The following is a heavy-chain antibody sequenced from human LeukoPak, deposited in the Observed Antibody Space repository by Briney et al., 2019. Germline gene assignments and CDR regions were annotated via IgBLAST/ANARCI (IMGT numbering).Heavy chain of an antibody. Sequence: ASVKVSFKASGYTFTSYDINWVRQATGQGLEWMGWMNPNSGNTGYAQKFQGRVTMTRNTSISTAYMELSSLRSEDTAVYYCARTVAEGSSWYPLYYYYGMDVWGQGTTVTVSS. V-gene: IGHV1-8*01. J-gene: IGHJ6*02. CDR1: GYTFTSYD. CDR3: ARTVAEGSSWYPLYYYYGMDV. CDR2: MNPNSGNT. D-gene: IGHD6-13*01.